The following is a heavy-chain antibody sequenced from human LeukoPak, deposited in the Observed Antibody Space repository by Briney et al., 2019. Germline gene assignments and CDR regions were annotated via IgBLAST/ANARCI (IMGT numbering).Heavy chain of an antibody. CDR2: INPNSGGT. Sequence: GASVKVSCKASGYTFTGYYMHWVRQAPGQGLEWMGWINPNSGGTNYAQKFQGRVTMTRDTSISTAYMELSRLRSDDTAVYYCARDNWELLRASDIWGQGTMVTVSS. CDR3: ARDNWELLRASDI. D-gene: IGHD1-26*01. CDR1: GYTFTGYY. J-gene: IGHJ3*02. V-gene: IGHV1-2*02.